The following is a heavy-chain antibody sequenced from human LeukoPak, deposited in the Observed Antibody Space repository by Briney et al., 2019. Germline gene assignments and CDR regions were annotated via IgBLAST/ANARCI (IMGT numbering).Heavy chain of an antibody. Sequence: GGSLRLSCAASGFTSDDYGMSWVRPAPGKGLEWVSGINWNGGSPGYADSVKGRFTISRDSAKNSLYWKMNSLRSENTALYYCAREYSSSSGFDPWGQGTLVTVSS. CDR2: INWNGGSP. J-gene: IGHJ5*02. CDR3: AREYSSSSGFDP. D-gene: IGHD6-6*01. V-gene: IGHV3-20*04. CDR1: GFTSDDYG.